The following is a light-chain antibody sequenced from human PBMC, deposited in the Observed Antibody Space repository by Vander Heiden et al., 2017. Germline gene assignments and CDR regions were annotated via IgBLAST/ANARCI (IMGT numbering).Light chain of an antibody. J-gene: IGKJ2*01. Sequence: DIQLTPSPSTLSASVGDRVTNTCRYSSSNSSWLAWYQQKPGKAPKLLIYKASSLESGVPARFSGSGSGTEFTLTISSLQADDVATYYCQQDNSSTITFGQGTKLEIK. CDR3: QQDNSSTIT. CDR1: SSNSSW. CDR2: KAS. V-gene: IGKV1-5*03.